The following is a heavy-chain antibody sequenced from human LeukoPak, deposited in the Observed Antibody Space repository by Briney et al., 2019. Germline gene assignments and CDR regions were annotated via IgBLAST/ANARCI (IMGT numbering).Heavy chain of an antibody. Sequence: GGSLRLSCAASGFTVSSNYMSWVRQAPGKGLEYIGFIRTKDFGGTTKYAASVKGRFTISRDDSKSIAYLQIHSLKSEDTAVYYCSRDGLDYYGSGSYRGFDYWGQGTLVTVSS. CDR1: GFTVSSNY. CDR3: SRDGLDYYGSGSYRGFDY. CDR2: IRTKDFGGTT. J-gene: IGHJ4*02. D-gene: IGHD3-10*01. V-gene: IGHV3-22*01.